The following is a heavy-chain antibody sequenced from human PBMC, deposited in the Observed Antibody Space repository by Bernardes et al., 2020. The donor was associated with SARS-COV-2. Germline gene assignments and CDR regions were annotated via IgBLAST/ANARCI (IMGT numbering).Heavy chain of an antibody. Sequence: SFPTSGYTFTSHAISWVRQAPGQGLEWMGWISGYNGHTKYAQKLQGRVTLTTDTSTSTVYMEMRGLRSDDTAVYYCAREGILVGAPMDLFDYWGQGSLVTVSS. CDR3: AREGILVGAPMDLFDY. V-gene: IGHV1-18*01. J-gene: IGHJ4*02. D-gene: IGHD5-18*01. CDR2: ISGYNGHT. CDR1: GYTFTSHA.